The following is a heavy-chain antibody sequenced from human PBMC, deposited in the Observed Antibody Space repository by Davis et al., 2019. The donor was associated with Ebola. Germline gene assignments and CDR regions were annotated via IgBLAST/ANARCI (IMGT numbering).Heavy chain of an antibody. V-gene: IGHV1-18*01. Sequence: ASVKVSCKASGGTFSSYAISWVRQAPGQGLEWMGGISAYNGNTNYAQKLQGRVTMTTDTSTSTAYMELRSLRSEDTAVYYCASKPDTALYYFDYWGQGTLVTVSS. CDR3: ASKPDTALYYFDY. D-gene: IGHD5-18*01. CDR1: GGTFSSYA. CDR2: ISAYNGNT. J-gene: IGHJ4*02.